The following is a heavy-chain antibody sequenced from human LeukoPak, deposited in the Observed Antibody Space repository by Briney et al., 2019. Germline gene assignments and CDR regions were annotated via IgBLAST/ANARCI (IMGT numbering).Heavy chain of an antibody. CDR1: GFTFSGSS. CDR3: ARGRGTTGLYYFDY. J-gene: IGHJ4*02. CDR2: IRSSSSTI. V-gene: IGHV3-48*02. Sequence: GGSLRLSCAASGFTFSGSSMNWVRQAPGKGLEWLSYIRSSSSTIYYADSVKGRFTISRDNAKNTLSLQMNSLRDEDTAVYYCARGRGTTGLYYFDYWGQGTLVTVSS. D-gene: IGHD1-1*01.